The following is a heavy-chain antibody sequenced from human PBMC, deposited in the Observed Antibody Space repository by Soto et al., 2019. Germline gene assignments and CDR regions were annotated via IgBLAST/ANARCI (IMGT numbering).Heavy chain of an antibody. CDR3: ASNQDFYASSGYYY. J-gene: IGHJ4*02. V-gene: IGHV4-4*02. CDR2: IYHSGST. Sequence: QVQLQESGPGLVKPSGTLSLTCAVSGGSISSSNWWSWVRQPPGKGLEWIGEIYHSGSTNYNPSLKSLASISVDKSKNQFSLKLNSVTAADTAVYYCASNQDFYASSGYYYWGQGTLVTVSS. CDR1: GGSISSSNW. D-gene: IGHD3-22*01.